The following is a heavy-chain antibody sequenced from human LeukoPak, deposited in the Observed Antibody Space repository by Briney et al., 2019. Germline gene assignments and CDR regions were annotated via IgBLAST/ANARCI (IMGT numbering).Heavy chain of an antibody. Sequence: PGGSLRLSCAASGFTVSSNYMSWIRQPPGKGLEWIGSIYYSGSTYYNPSLKSRVTISVDTSKNQFSLKLSSVTAADTAVYYCASQLYVWGSYYFDYWGQGTLVTVSS. J-gene: IGHJ4*02. CDR3: ASQLYVWGSYYFDY. V-gene: IGHV4-39*01. CDR1: GFTVSSNY. D-gene: IGHD3-16*01. CDR2: IYYSGST.